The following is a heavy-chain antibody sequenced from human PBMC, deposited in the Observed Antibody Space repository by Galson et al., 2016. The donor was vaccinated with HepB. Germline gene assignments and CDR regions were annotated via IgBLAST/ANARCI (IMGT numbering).Heavy chain of an antibody. CDR2: ISYDGSVK. Sequence: SLRLSCAASGFTFSAYGMHWVRQAPGKGLEWLAIISYDGSVKYSADSVKGRFTISRDNSQKMLYLQMNSLRGEDTAVYYCATGGGYCTNDNCYVHFESWGQGTLVTVSS. J-gene: IGHJ4*02. V-gene: IGHV3-30*03. CDR3: ATGGGYCTNDNCYVHFES. CDR1: GFTFSAYG. D-gene: IGHD2-8*01.